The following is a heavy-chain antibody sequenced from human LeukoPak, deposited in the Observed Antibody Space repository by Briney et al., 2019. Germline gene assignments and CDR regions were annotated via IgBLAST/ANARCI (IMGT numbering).Heavy chain of an antibody. Sequence: SETLSLTCTVSGGSISSSSYYWGWIRQPPGKGLEWIGSIYYSGSTYYNPSLKSRVTISVDTSKDQFSLKLSSVTAADTAVYYCARAPHYDSSGYNYDMYYFDYWGQGTLVTVSS. CDR3: ARAPHYDSSGYNYDMYYFDY. D-gene: IGHD3-22*01. CDR1: GGSISSSSYY. V-gene: IGHV4-39*07. J-gene: IGHJ4*02. CDR2: IYYSGST.